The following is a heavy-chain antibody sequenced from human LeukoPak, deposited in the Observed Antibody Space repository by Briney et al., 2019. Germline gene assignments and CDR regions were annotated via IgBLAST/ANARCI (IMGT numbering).Heavy chain of an antibody. D-gene: IGHD3-22*01. V-gene: IGHV3-7*01. J-gene: IGHJ4*02. CDR1: GFTFSSYW. CDR2: IKQDGSEK. Sequence: PGGSLRLSCAASGFTFSSYWMSWVRQAPGKGLEWVANIKQDGSEKYYVDSVKGRFTISRDNAKNSLYLQMNSLRAEDTAVYYCAREIRYYDSSGLTSFDYWGQGTLVTVSS. CDR3: AREIRYYDSSGLTSFDY.